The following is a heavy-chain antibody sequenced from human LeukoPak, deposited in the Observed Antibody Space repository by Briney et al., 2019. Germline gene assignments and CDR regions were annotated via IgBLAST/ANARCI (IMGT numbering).Heavy chain of an antibody. CDR1: GFTFSSYW. Sequence: GGSLRLSCAASGFTFSSYWMSWVRQAPGKGLEWVANIKQDGSEKYYVDSVKGRFTISRDNAKNSLYLQMNSLRAEDTAVYYCASPTYGYSGYEGDWFDPWGQGTLVTVSS. CDR3: ASPTYGYSGYEGDWFDP. CDR2: IKQDGSEK. J-gene: IGHJ5*02. D-gene: IGHD5-12*01. V-gene: IGHV3-7*01.